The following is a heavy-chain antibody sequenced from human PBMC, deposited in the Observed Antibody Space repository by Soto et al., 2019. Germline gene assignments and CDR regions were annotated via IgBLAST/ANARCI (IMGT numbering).Heavy chain of an antibody. V-gene: IGHV4-31*03. D-gene: IGHD2-2*01. Sequence: SATLSITCTVSGGSNIRDGYYWSWIRQHPGKGLEWIAYISYSGSSYSNPSLKSRVTISADTSKNQFSLRLTSVTAADTAVYFCARATPAGSADFWGQGTLVTVSS. J-gene: IGHJ4*02. CDR2: ISYSGSS. CDR1: GGSNIRDGYY. CDR3: ARATPAGSADF.